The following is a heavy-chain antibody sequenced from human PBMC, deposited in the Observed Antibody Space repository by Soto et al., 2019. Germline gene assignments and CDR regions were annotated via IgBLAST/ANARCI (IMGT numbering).Heavy chain of an antibody. CDR1: GGTFSSYA. CDR2: IIPIFGTA. V-gene: IGHV1-69*01. CDR3: ARSNLGGHIVVVTALRPYYYGIDV. Sequence: QVQLVQSGAEVKKPGSSVKVSCKASGGTFSSYAISWVRQAPGQGLEWMGGIIPIFGTANYAQKFQGRVTITADESTSTAYMELSSLRSEDTDVYYCARSNLGGHIVVVTALRPYYYGIDVWGQGTTVTVSS. J-gene: IGHJ6*02. D-gene: IGHD2-21*02.